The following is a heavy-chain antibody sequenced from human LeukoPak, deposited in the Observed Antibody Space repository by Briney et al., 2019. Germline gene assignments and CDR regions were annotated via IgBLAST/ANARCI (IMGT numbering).Heavy chain of an antibody. CDR3: AKDRVVPATVTSNMDV. J-gene: IGHJ6*03. CDR1: GFTFSSYG. Sequence: GGTLRLSCAASGFTFSSYGMSWVRQAPGKGLEWVSAISGSGGSTYYADSVKGRFTISRDNSKNTLYLQMNSLRAEDTAVYYCAKDRVVPATVTSNMDVWGKGTTVTVSS. V-gene: IGHV3-23*01. CDR2: ISGSGGST. D-gene: IGHD2-2*01.